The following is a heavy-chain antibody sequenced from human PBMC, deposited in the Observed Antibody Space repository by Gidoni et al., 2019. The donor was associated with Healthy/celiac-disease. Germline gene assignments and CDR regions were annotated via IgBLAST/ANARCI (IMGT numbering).Heavy chain of an antibody. Sequence: AASGFTFRSYAMSWVRQAPGKGLERGSAISGSGGRTYYANTVKGRFTISRDKYKNTLDLEIKSLGSEDTGVKYCARDLRDNWNEVEYFYYWGQGTLVTVSS. V-gene: IGHV3-23*01. D-gene: IGHD1-20*01. CDR2: ISGSGGRT. J-gene: IGHJ4*02. CDR3: ARDLRDNWNEVEYFYY. CDR1: GFTFRSYA.